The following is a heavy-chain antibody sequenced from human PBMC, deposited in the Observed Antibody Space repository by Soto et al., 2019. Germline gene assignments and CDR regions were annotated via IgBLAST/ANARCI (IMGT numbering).Heavy chain of an antibody. D-gene: IGHD6-19*01. V-gene: IGHV5-51*01. CDR1: GYSFTNYW. CDR2: IYPGDSDT. CDR3: AIQHPLDSSAWYN. Sequence: GESLKISCKASGYSFTNYWIGWVRQMPGKGLEWTGTIYPGDSDTRYSPSFQGQVTFSVDKSINTAYLHWTSPKASDTAIYYCAIQHPLDSSAWYNWGQGTLVTVSS. J-gene: IGHJ4*02.